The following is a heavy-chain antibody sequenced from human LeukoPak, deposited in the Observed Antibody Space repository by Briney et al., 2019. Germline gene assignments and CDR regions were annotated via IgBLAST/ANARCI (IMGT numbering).Heavy chain of an antibody. J-gene: IGHJ5*02. D-gene: IGHD2-8*01. CDR1: GYSTTSDYN. CDR2: IYHSGST. V-gene: IGHV4-38-2*01. CDR3: ARMWMVYATFDL. Sequence: PSETLSLTCGVSGYSTTSDYNWGWVRQPPGKGLEWIGNIYHSGSTFYNPSLKSRVTISVDTSKNQFSLKLRSVTAADTAVYYCARMWMVYATFDLWGQGTPVTVSS.